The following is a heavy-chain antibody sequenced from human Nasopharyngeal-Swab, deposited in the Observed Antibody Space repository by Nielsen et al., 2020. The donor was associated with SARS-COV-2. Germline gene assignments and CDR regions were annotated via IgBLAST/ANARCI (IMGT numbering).Heavy chain of an antibody. CDR2: ISSSSSYI. CDR3: ARGGGMGIAAAGTRD. D-gene: IGHD6-13*01. J-gene: IGHJ4*02. V-gene: IGHV3-21*01. CDR1: GFTFSSYS. Sequence: GESLKISCAASGFTFSSYSMNWVRQAPGKGLEWVSSISSSSSYIYYADSAKGRFTISRDNAKNSLYLQMNSLRAEDTAVYYCARGGGMGIAAAGTRDWGQGTLVTVSS.